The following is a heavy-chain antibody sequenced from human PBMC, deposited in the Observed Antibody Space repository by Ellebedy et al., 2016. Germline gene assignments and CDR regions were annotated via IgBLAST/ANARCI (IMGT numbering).Heavy chain of an antibody. Sequence: ASVKVSXXASGYTFTGYYMHWVRQAPGQGLEWMGWINPNSGGTNYAQKFQGRVTMTRDTSISTAYMELSRLRSDDTAVYYCARDPGSRLSAANNYYYGMDVWGQGTTVTVSS. CDR2: INPNSGGT. J-gene: IGHJ6*02. V-gene: IGHV1-2*02. CDR3: ARDPGSRLSAANNYYYGMDV. CDR1: GYTFTGYY. D-gene: IGHD4/OR15-4a*01.